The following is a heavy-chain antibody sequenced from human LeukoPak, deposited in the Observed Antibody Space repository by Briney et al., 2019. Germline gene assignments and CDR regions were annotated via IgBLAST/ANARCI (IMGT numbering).Heavy chain of an antibody. D-gene: IGHD4-23*01. J-gene: IGHJ4*02. CDR3: AEDRDYGGNSRGIDYFDY. CDR2: ISVRGDRT. V-gene: IGHV3-23*01. Sequence: GGSLRLSRAASGFAFSDYVMDWVRQAPGKGLEWVSSISVRGDRTYYPDSVKGRFTISRDNSKHMLYLQMNTLRADDTAIYYCAEDRDYGGNSRGIDYFDYWGQGTLVTVSS. CDR1: GFAFSDYV.